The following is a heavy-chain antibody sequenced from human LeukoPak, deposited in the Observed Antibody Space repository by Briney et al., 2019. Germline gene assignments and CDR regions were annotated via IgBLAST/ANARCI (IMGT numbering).Heavy chain of an antibody. CDR1: GGSFNSANYY. J-gene: IGHJ4*02. Sequence: SQTLSLTCTVSGGSFNSANYYWSWIRQPAGKGLEWIGHIYTSGSTNYNPSLKSRVTISVDTSKTQLSLKLSSVTAADTAVYYCARVGTVAGEFDYWGQGTLVTVSS. D-gene: IGHD6-19*01. CDR2: IYTSGST. CDR3: ARVGTVAGEFDY. V-gene: IGHV4-61*09.